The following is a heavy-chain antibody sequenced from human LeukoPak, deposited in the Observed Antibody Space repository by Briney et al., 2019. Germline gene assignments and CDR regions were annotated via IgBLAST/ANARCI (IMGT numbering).Heavy chain of an antibody. CDR1: GGSISSYY. J-gene: IGHJ4*02. CDR2: IYNSGST. Sequence: PSETLSLTCTVSGGSISSYYWSWIRQPPGKGLEWIGYIYNSGSTNYNPSLKSRVTISVDTSKNQFSLKLSSVTAADTAVYYCARMGMVFDYWGQGTLVTVSS. V-gene: IGHV4-59*01. CDR3: ARMGMVFDY. D-gene: IGHD2-8*01.